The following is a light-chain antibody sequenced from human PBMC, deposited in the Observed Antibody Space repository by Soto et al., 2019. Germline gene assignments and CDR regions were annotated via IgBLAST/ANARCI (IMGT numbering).Light chain of an antibody. CDR1: QSVSRN. CDR2: GAS. Sequence: EIVMTQSPATLSVSPGDRATLSCRASQSVSRNLAWYQQKPGQAPRLLIFGASTRATGIPARFSGSGSGTEFTLTISSLQSEDFAVYYCQQYNDWPPKTFGQGTKLEIK. J-gene: IGKJ2*01. CDR3: QQYNDWPPKT. V-gene: IGKV3-15*01.